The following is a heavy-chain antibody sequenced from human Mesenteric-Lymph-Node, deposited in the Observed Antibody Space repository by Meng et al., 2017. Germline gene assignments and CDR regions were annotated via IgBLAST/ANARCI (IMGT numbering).Heavy chain of an antibody. D-gene: IGHD6-13*01. V-gene: IGHV3-30*01. CDR1: GFTFSSYA. J-gene: IGHJ4*02. CDR3: ARDDSSQLIDY. CDR2: ISYDGSNK. Sequence: VRLVESGGGVVQPGRSLRLSWAASGFTFSSYAMHWVRQAPGKGLEWVAVISYDGSNKYYADSVKGRFTISRDNSKNTLYLQMNSLRAEDTAVYYCARDDSSQLIDYWGQGTLVTVAS.